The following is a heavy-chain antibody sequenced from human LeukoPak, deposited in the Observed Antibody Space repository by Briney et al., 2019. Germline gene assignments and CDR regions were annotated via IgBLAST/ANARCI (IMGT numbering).Heavy chain of an antibody. Sequence: ASETLSLTCTVSGGSLISYYWSWIRQPPGKGLEWIGYIYYSGSTNYNPSLKSRVTISVDTSKNQFSVKLSYVTAADTAVYYCARVSSGGILDLWDRGTLVTVSS. V-gene: IGHV4-59*01. D-gene: IGHD5-12*01. CDR3: ARVSSGGILDL. J-gene: IGHJ4*02. CDR2: IYYSGST. CDR1: GGSLISYY.